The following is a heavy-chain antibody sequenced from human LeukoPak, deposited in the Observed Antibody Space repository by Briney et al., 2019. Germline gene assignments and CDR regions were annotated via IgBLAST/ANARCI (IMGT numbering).Heavy chain of an antibody. CDR3: ARDRYNWNYGSDAFDI. Sequence: KPSETLSLTCTVSGASISSGAYSWSWIRQPPGKGLEWIGYIYDSGSTYYNPSLKSRVTISVDRSRKQFSLKLSSVTAADTAVYYCARDRYNWNYGSDAFDIWGQGTMVTVSS. CDR2: IYDSGST. CDR1: GASISSGAYS. J-gene: IGHJ3*02. D-gene: IGHD1-7*01. V-gene: IGHV4-30-2*01.